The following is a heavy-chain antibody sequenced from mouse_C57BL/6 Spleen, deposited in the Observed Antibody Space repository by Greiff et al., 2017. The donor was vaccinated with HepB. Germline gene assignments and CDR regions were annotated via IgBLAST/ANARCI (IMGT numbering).Heavy chain of an antibody. V-gene: IGHV1-53*01. CDR2: INPSNGGT. CDR1: GYTFTSYW. J-gene: IGHJ3*01. CDR3: ARVEEYYYGSTWFAY. D-gene: IGHD1-1*01. Sequence: QVQLQQSGTELVKPGASVKLSCKASGYTFTSYWMHWVKQRPGQGLEWIGNINPSNGGTNYNEKFKSKATLTVDKSSSTAYMQLSSLTSEDSAVYYCARVEEYYYGSTWFAYWGQGTLVTVSA.